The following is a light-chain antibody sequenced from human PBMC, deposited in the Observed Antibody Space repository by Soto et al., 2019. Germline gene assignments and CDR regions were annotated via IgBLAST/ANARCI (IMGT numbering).Light chain of an antibody. CDR1: QSVSSSY. V-gene: IGKV3-20*01. J-gene: IGKJ1*01. CDR2: GAS. CDR3: QQYGSSGT. Sequence: EVVLTQSPGTLSLSPGARATLPCRASQSVSSSYLAWYQQKPGQAPRLLIYGASNRATGIPDRFSGSGSGTDFTLTISRLEPEDFAVYYCQQYGSSGTFGQGTKVDIK.